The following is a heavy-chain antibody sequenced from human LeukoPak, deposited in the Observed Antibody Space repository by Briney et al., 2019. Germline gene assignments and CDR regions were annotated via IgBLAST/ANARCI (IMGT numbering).Heavy chain of an antibody. Sequence: ASVKVSCKASGYTFTGYYMHWVRQAPGQGLEWMGWINPNSGGTNYAQKFQGRVTMTRDTSNSTAYMELSRLRSDDTAVYYCARGGPRKADCSSTSCYLRHYYYYYMDVWGKGTTVTVSS. V-gene: IGHV1-2*02. CDR1: GYTFTGYY. CDR3: ARGGPRKADCSSTSCYLRHYYYYYMDV. D-gene: IGHD2-2*01. CDR2: INPNSGGT. J-gene: IGHJ6*03.